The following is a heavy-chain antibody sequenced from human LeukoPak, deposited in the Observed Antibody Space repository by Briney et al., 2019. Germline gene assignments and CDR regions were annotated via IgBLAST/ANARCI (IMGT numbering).Heavy chain of an antibody. CDR1: GFTFSTYA. CDR3: ARVGYCSSTSCYYYYYGMDV. J-gene: IGHJ6*02. V-gene: IGHV3-7*01. CDR2: IKQDGSEK. D-gene: IGHD2-2*03. Sequence: QSGGSLRLSCAASGFTFSTYAMSWVRQAPGKGLEWVANIKQDGSEKYYVDSVKGRFTIPRDNAKNSLYLQMNSLRAEDTAVYYCARVGYCSSTSCYYYYYGMDVWGQGTTVTVSS.